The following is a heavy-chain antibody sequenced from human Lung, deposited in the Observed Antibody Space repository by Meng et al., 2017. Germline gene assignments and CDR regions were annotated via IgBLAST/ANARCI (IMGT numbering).Heavy chain of an antibody. CDR2: IYYSGST. V-gene: IGHV4-59*07. CDR3: ARSGAAHSRMDY. CDR1: GGSINNYY. D-gene: IGHD6-13*01. J-gene: IGHJ4*02. Sequence: SDTLSLTCTVSGGSINNYYWSWIRQPPGKGLEWIGYIYYSGSTNYNPSLKSRVTMSADTSKNQFSLNLSSVTAADTAVYYCARSGAAHSRMDYWGQGTLVTVSS.